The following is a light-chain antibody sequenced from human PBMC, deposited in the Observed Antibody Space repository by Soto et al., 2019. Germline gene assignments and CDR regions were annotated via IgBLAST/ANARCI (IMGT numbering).Light chain of an antibody. J-gene: IGKJ1*01. CDR1: QSVSDSQ. V-gene: IGKV3-20*01. CDR3: QQYGSSWT. CDR2: GIS. Sequence: IMLKQSPGTLSLSPGERATLSCRASQSVSDSQLAWYQQKPAQAPRLLIYGISSRATGIPDRFSGSGSGTDFTLTISRLEPEDFAVYYCQQYGSSWTFGQGTKVDNK.